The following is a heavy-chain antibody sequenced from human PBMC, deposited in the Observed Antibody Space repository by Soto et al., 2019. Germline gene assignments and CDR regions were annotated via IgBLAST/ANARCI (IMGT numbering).Heavy chain of an antibody. Sequence: GGSLRLSCAASGFTFSSYSMNWDRQAPGKGLEWVSYISSSSSTIYYADSVKGRFTISRDNAKNSLYLQMNSLRAEDTAVYYCASPLVVVAASSVFYWGQGTLVTVSS. J-gene: IGHJ4*02. CDR2: ISSSSSTI. D-gene: IGHD2-15*01. V-gene: IGHV3-48*01. CDR1: GFTFSSYS. CDR3: ASPLVVVAASSVFY.